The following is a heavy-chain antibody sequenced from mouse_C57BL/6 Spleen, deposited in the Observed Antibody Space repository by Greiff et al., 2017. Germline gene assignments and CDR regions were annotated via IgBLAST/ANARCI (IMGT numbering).Heavy chain of an antibody. D-gene: IGHD3-3*01. V-gene: IGHV1-64*01. Sequence: QVQLQQPGAELVKPGASVKLSCTASGYTFTSYWMHWVKQRPGQGLEWIGMIHPNSGSTNYNEKFKSKATLTVDKSSSPAYMQLSSLTSEDSAVYYCARGDHEKFAYWGQGTLVTVSA. CDR3: ARGDHEKFAY. CDR1: GYTFTSYW. J-gene: IGHJ3*01. CDR2: IHPNSGST.